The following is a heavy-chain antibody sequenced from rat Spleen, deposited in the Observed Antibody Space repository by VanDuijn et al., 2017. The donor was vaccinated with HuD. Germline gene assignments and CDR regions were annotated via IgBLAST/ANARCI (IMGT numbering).Heavy chain of an antibody. CDR3: VRHGYTRYYFDY. V-gene: IGHV5-29*01. CDR2: ISYDGIST. Sequence: EVQLVESGGGLVQPGRSLKLSCAASGFTFSNYDMAWVRQVPTKGLEWVATISYDGISTYYRDSVKGRFTISRDKAKSTLYLQMDSLRSEDTATYYCVRHGYTRYYFDYWGQGVMVTVSS. CDR1: GFTFSNYD. J-gene: IGHJ2*01. D-gene: IGHD1-9*01.